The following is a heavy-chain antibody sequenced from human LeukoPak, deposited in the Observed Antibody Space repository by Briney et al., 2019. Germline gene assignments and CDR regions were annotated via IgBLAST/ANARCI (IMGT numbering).Heavy chain of an antibody. D-gene: IGHD6-6*01. CDR2: ISSIVGKM. CDR3: ATGLVGH. CDR1: GFTFSIYS. J-gene: IGHJ4*02. Sequence: GGSLRLSCAASGFTFSIYSMNWVRQAPGKGLEWVSSISSIVGKMSYADSVKGRFTVSRDNAKNSLYLQLNSLRVEDTGVYYCATGLVGHWGQGTLVTVSS. V-gene: IGHV3-21*01.